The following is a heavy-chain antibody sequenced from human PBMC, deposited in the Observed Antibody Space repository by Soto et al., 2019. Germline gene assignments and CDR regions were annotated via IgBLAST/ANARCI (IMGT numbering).Heavy chain of an antibody. V-gene: IGHV1-69*02. CDR2: IIPILGIA. Sequence: VQLVQSGAEVKKPGSSVKVSCKASGGTFSSYTISWVRQAPGQGLEWMGRIIPILGIANYAQKFQGRVTITADKSTSTAYMELSSLRSEDTAVYYCASLVSAYCGGDCYSGEGYWGQGTLVTVSS. CDR1: GGTFSSYT. CDR3: ASLVSAYCGGDCYSGEGY. D-gene: IGHD2-21*01. J-gene: IGHJ4*02.